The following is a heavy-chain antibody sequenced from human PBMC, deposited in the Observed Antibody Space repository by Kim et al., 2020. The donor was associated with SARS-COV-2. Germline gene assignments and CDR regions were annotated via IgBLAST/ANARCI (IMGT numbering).Heavy chain of an antibody. CDR3: ARGLRYDILTGYYRAKERFDY. J-gene: IGHJ4*02. CDR2: MNPNSGNT. Sequence: ASVKVSCKASGYTFTSYDINWVRQATGQGLEWMGWMNPNSGNTGYAQKFQGRVTMTRNTSISTAYMELSSLRSEDTAVYYCARGLRYDILTGYYRAKERFDYWGQGTLVTVSS. V-gene: IGHV1-8*01. CDR1: GYTFTSYD. D-gene: IGHD3-9*01.